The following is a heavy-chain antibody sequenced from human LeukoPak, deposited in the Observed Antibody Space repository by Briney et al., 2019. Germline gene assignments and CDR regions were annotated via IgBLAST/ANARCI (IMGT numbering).Heavy chain of an antibody. D-gene: IGHD3-3*01. Sequence: SETLSLTCTDPGGSISISSDYSGSIRQPPGKGLEWIGSIYYSGSTYYNPSLKSRVTISVDTSKNQFSLKLSSVTATDTAVYYFARHPRPDYFCSGYYPQIDYWGQGTLVTVSS. CDR2: IYYSGST. V-gene: IGHV4-39*01. J-gene: IGHJ4*02. CDR1: GGSISISSDY. CDR3: ARHPRPDYFCSGYYPQIDY.